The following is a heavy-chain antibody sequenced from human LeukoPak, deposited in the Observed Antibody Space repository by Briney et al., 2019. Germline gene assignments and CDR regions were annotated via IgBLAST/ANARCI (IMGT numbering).Heavy chain of an antibody. D-gene: IGHD5-18*01. Sequence: GASVKVSCKASGYTFTSYGINWVRQAPGQGLEWMGGIIPIFGTANYAQKFQGRVTITADESTSTAYMELSSLRSEDTAVYYCARILKRGYSYGDYYYYGMDVWGQGTTVTVSS. CDR1: GYTFTSYG. CDR2: IIPIFGTA. J-gene: IGHJ6*02. CDR3: ARILKRGYSYGDYYYYGMDV. V-gene: IGHV1-69*13.